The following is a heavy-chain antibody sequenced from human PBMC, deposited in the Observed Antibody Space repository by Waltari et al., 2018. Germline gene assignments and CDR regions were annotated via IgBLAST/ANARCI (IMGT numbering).Heavy chain of an antibody. CDR3: ARGEIVVVAATPSWFDP. D-gene: IGHD2-15*01. V-gene: IGHV3-21*01. CDR2: ISSRSSYI. Sequence: EVQRVESGGGLVKPGGSLRLSCAASGFTFSSDSMTWVRQAPGKGLEWVSSISSRSSYIYYADSVKGRFTISRDNAKNSLYLQMNSLRAEDTAVYYCARGEIVVVAATPSWFDPWGQGTLVTVSS. CDR1: GFTFSSDS. J-gene: IGHJ5*02.